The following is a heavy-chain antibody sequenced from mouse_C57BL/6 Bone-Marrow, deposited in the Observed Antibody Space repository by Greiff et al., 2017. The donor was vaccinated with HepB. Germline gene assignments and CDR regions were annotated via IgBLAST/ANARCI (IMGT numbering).Heavy chain of an antibody. CDR1: GFTFSDYY. V-gene: IGHV5-12*01. CDR2: ISNGGGST. Sequence: EVKVVESGGGLVQPGGSLKLSCAASGFTFSDYYMYWVRQTPEKRLEWVAYISNGGGSTYYPDTVKGRFTISRDNAKNTLYLQMSRLKSEDTAMYYCARDYGSNYAMDYWGQGTSVTVSS. CDR3: ARDYGSNYAMDY. J-gene: IGHJ4*01. D-gene: IGHD1-1*01.